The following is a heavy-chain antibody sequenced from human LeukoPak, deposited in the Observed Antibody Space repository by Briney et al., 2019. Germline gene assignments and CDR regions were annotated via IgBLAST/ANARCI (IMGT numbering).Heavy chain of an antibody. CDR1: GGSIRSYY. Sequence: KASETLSLTCTVSGGSIRSYYWSWIRQPPGKGLEWIGYIDYSGSTNYNPSLKSRVTISVDTSKNQFSLNLSSVTAADTAVYYCAREQARYGDFDYWGQGTLVTVSS. J-gene: IGHJ4*02. V-gene: IGHV4-59*01. CDR3: AREQARYGDFDY. CDR2: IDYSGST. D-gene: IGHD4-17*01.